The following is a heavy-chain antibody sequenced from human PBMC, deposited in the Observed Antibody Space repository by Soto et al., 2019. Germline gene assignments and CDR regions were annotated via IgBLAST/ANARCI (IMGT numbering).Heavy chain of an antibody. CDR1: GGIFSTYA. CDR3: ARDRYDYGSGNYYTRIDF. Sequence: QVQLVQSGAVVKKPGSSVKVSCKASGGIFSTYAISWLRQAPGQGLEWMGGIIPIFGTPNYAQRFQGRDTSTADESTTTAYMKLSRLRSEDTVVDYCARDRYDYGSGNYYTRIDFWGQGTLVSVSS. D-gene: IGHD3-10*01. V-gene: IGHV1-69*01. J-gene: IGHJ4*02. CDR2: IIPIFGTP.